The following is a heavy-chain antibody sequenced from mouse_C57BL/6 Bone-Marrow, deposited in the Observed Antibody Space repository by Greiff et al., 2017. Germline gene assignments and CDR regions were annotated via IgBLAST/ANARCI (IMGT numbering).Heavy chain of an antibody. CDR2: ISGGGIYT. Sequence: EVQGVASGGGLVKPGGSLKLSCAASGFTFSSYAMSCVRQTPDKRLEWFATISGGGIYTYYPDNVNGRFTISRATDKNSLCLQMSPLKSEDTAMYYCASLALDYWGQGTTLTVAS. J-gene: IGHJ2*01. CDR3: ASLALDY. V-gene: IGHV5-4*01. CDR1: GFTFSSYA.